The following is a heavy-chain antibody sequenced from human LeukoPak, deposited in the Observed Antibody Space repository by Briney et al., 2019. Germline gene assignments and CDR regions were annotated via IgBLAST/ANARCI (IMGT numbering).Heavy chain of an antibody. D-gene: IGHD3-22*01. CDR1: GSTFSYYY. V-gene: IGHV3-43D*03. CDR3: AKDHAPIYDSSGYFDY. CDR2: ISWDGGST. J-gene: IGHJ4*02. Sequence: GGSLRLSCAASGSTFSYYYMSGVRQAPGKGLEWASLISWDGGSTYYADSVKGRFAISRDNSKNSLYLQMNSLRAEDTALYYCAKDHAPIYDSSGYFDYWGQGTLVTVSS.